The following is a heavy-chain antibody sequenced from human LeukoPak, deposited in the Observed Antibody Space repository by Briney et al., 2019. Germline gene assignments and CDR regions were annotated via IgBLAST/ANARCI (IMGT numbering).Heavy chain of an antibody. J-gene: IGHJ4*02. CDR1: GGSFSSNSYF. CDR3: GADQWSSWLFYY. V-gene: IGHV4-39*07. D-gene: IGHD6-13*01. Sequence: SETLSLTCDVSGGSFSSNSYFWGWVRQAPGKGLEWIGSIFKSGNTYYNLSLKSRVTISIDMSKNQTSVKMNSVTAADTAVYYCGADQWSSWLFYYWGQGSLVTVSS. CDR2: IFKSGNT.